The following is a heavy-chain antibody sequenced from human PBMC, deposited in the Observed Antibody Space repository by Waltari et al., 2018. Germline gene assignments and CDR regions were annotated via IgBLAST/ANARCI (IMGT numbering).Heavy chain of an antibody. V-gene: IGHV3-30*02. CDR1: EFIRSSYG. J-gene: IGHJ4*02. CDR2: LHYDESLS. CDR3: ANNPYCAGGSCLREWDY. D-gene: IGHD2-15*01. Sequence: QVRLVESGGGVVQPGGALRLSCKASEFIRSSYGLHLVRQAPGKGLEFLAYLHYDESLSLYAGSVKGRFTISRDRSKNTLYLVMNNLRAEDTAMYYCANNPYCAGGSCLREWDYWGQGTLVSVSS.